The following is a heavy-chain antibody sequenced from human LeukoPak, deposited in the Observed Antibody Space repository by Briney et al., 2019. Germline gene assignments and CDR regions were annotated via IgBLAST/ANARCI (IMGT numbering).Heavy chain of an antibody. J-gene: IGHJ6*03. Sequence: GSLRLSCAASGFTFSSYAMSWVRQAPGKGLEWVSGISGSGGSTYYADSVKGRFTISRDNSKNTLYLQMNSLRAEDTAVYYCAKAVHDFWSGYYMVYYYYYMDVWGKGTTVTVSS. D-gene: IGHD3-3*01. V-gene: IGHV3-23*01. CDR3: AKAVHDFWSGYYMVYYYYYMDV. CDR1: GFTFSSYA. CDR2: ISGSGGST.